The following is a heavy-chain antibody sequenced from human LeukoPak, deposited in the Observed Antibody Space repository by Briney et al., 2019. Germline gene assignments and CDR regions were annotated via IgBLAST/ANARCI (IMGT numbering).Heavy chain of an antibody. V-gene: IGHV3-21*01. D-gene: IGHD3-22*01. CDR3: ARGEDSSGYPSLSY. J-gene: IGHJ4*02. CDR2: ISSSSSYI. Sequence: GGSLRLSCAASGFTFSSYSMNWVRQAPGKGLEWVSSISSSSSYIYYADSVKGRFSISRDNAKNSLYLQMNSLRAEDTAVYYCARGEDSSGYPSLSYWGQGTLVTVSS. CDR1: GFTFSSYS.